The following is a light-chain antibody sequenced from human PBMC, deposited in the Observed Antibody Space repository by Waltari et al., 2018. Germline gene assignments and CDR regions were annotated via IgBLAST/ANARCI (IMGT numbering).Light chain of an antibody. CDR1: EAINKW. CDR3: QQYNRFSP. Sequence: DTQLSQFPSTLAASVGDRVTITCRAREAINKWLAWYQQKPGKAPKGLTYDASTLQSGVPSRFSGSGSGTEFTLTIDSLQPDDFATYYCQQYNRFSPFGQGTNVEVK. V-gene: IGKV1-5*01. J-gene: IGKJ1*01. CDR2: DAS.